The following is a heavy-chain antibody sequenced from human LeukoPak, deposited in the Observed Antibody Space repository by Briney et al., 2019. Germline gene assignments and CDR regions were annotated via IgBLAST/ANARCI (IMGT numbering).Heavy chain of an antibody. Sequence: GGSLRLSCEVSGFTLSSYSMHWVRQAPGKGLEWVALISYDGRNTYYADSVKGRFTISRDNSKNTLYMQMNSLRDEDTAVYCCASPHIVGATGAFDIWGQGTMVTVSS. D-gene: IGHD1-26*01. CDR2: ISYDGRNT. V-gene: IGHV3-30*04. CDR1: GFTLSSYS. J-gene: IGHJ3*02. CDR3: ASPHIVGATGAFDI.